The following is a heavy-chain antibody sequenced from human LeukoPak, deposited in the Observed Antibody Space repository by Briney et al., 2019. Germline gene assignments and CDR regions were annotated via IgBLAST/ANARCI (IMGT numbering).Heavy chain of an antibody. J-gene: IGHJ4*02. CDR1: GGSFSGYY. CDR3: ARSLLWFGRPHDY. D-gene: IGHD3-10*01. CDR2: INHSGST. Sequence: SETLSLTCVVYGGSFSGYYWSWIRQPPGKGLEWIGEINHSGSTNYNPSLKSRVTISVDTSKNQFSLKLSSVTAADTAVYYCARSLLWFGRPHDYWGQGTLVTVSS. V-gene: IGHV4-34*01.